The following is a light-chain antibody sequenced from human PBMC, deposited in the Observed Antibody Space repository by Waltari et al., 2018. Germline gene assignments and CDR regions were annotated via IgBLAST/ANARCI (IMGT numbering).Light chain of an antibody. CDR1: ACPKIC. J-gene: IGLJ2*01. CDR2: EDS. V-gene: IGLV3-10*03. CDR3: YSKASSLTPAV. Sequence: SYELPQPPSVPVSPGQPARIPCTGDACPKICAHWYQQKSGQAPVLDIYEDSKQTSGIPVRFSCSSSGTMATWTISVAQVEDEDDNCCYSKASSLTPAVFGGGTKLTVL.